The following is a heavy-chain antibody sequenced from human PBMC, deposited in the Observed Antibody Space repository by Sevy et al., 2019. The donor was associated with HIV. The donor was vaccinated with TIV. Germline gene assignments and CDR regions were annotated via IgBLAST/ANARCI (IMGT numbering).Heavy chain of an antibody. D-gene: IGHD3-3*01. CDR1: GYTFTSYG. J-gene: IGHJ4*02. V-gene: IGHV1-18*01. Sequence: ASVNVSCKASGYTFTSYGISWARQAPGQGLEWMGWISAYNGNTNYAQKLQGRVTMTTDTSTSTAYMELRSLRSDDTAVYYCARERRITIFGVVFDYWGQGTLVTVSS. CDR3: ARERRITIFGVVFDY. CDR2: ISAYNGNT.